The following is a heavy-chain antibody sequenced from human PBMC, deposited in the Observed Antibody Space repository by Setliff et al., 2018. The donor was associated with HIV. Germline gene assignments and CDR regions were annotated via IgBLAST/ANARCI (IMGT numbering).Heavy chain of an antibody. Sequence: GGSLRLSCVASGSSFSNFGFHWVRQAPGKGLEWVAVISFDGLNNFYADSVKGRFTISRDNSKDTVFLQMNRLSFEDTAVYYCAIRSLLGLQLWGQGTLVTVS. CDR1: GSSFSNFG. V-gene: IGHV3-30*03. CDR3: AIRSLLGLQL. J-gene: IGHJ1*01. CDR2: ISFDGLNN.